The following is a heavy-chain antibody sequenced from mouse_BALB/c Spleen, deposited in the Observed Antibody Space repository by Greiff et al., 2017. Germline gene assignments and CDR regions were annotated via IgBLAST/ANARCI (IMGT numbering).Heavy chain of an antibody. V-gene: IGHV3-2*02. CDR2: ISYSGST. CDR1: GYSITSDYA. J-gene: IGHJ4*01. D-gene: IGHD2-10*02. CDR3: ARWYGNYDAMDY. Sequence: EVKLLESGPGLVKPSQSLSLTCTVTGYSITSDYAWNWIRQFPGNKLEWMGYISYSGSTSYNPSLKSRISITRDTSKNQFFLQLNSVTTEDTATYYCARWYGNYDAMDYWGQGTSVTVSS.